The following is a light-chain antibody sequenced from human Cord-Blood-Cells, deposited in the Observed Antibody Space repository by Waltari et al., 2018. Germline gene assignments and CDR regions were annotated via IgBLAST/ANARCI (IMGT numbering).Light chain of an antibody. Sequence: QSALTQPASVSGSPGPSITISCTGTSSDVGSYTLLPSYQQHPGKAPKLMIYEGSKRPSGVSNRCSGSKSGNTASLTISGLQTEDEADYYCCSYAGSSTYVFGTGTKVTVL. CDR2: EGS. CDR1: SSDVGSYTL. J-gene: IGLJ1*01. CDR3: CSYAGSSTYV. V-gene: IGLV2-23*01.